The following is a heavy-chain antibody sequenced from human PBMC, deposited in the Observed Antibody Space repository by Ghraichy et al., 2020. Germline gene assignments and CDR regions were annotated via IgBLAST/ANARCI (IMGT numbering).Heavy chain of an antibody. CDR1: GFNFDDYA. V-gene: IGHV3-9*01. J-gene: IGHJ6*02. D-gene: IGHD2-2*01. CDR3: AKEYCSITSCYDYYFYYGMDL. Sequence: GGSLRLSCAASGFNFDDYAMYWVRQAPGKGLEWVSRITWNSGSIDYADSVKGRFTISRDNARNFLYLQMNSLRVEDTALYYCAKEYCSITSCYDYYFYYGMDLWGQGTTFTVSS. CDR2: ITWNSGSI.